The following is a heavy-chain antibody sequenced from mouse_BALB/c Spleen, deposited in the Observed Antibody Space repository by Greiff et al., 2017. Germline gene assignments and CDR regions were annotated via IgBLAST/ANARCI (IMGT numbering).Heavy chain of an antibody. CDR3: ARDDGRDYYYAMDY. V-gene: IGHV1-9*01. D-gene: IGHD1-2*01. Sequence: QVQLKESGAELMKPGASVKISCKATGYTFSSYWIEWVKQRPGHGLEWIGEILPGSGSTNYNEKFKGKATFTADTSSNTAYMQLSSLTSEDSAVYYCARDDGRDYYYAMDYWGQGTSVTVSS. J-gene: IGHJ4*01. CDR1: GYTFSSYW. CDR2: ILPGSGST.